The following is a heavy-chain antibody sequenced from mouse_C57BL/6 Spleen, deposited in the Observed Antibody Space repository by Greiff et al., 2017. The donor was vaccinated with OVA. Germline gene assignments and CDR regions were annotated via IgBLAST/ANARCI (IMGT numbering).Heavy chain of an antibody. CDR1: GYSFTDYN. J-gene: IGHJ3*01. CDR3: AVITMGVPFAY. V-gene: IGHV1-39*01. D-gene: IGHD1-1*02. CDR2: INPNYGST. Sequence: VQLQQSGPELVKPGASVKISCKASGYSFTDYNMHWVKQSHGKSLEWIGVINPNYGSTSYNQKFKGKATLTVDQSSSTAYMQLNSLTSEDSAVYYCAVITMGVPFAYWGQGTLVTVSA.